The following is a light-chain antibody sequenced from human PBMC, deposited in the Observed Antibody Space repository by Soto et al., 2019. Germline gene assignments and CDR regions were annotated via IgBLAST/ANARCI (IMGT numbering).Light chain of an antibody. V-gene: IGKV1-5*01. J-gene: IGKJ2*01. CDR3: QQYYSYSHT. CDR2: DAS. CDR1: QIIGSS. Sequence: DIQMTQSPSTLSASVGDRVTITCRASQIIGSSLAWYQQNPGKAPKLLIYDASTVQSGVPSGFSGSESGTEFTLTISSLQPDDSVTYYCQQYYSYSHTFRQGTKLEIK.